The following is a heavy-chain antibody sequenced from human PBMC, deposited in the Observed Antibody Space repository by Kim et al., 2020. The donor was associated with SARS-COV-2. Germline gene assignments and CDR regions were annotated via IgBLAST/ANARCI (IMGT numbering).Heavy chain of an antibody. CDR2: ISARGVRT. J-gene: IGHJ4*02. CDR1: GITNYG. D-gene: IGHD2-21*02. CDR3: AKGGTVGTYYFDH. Sequence: GGSLRLSCAASGITNYGMSWVRQAPGEGLEWGSTISARGVRTWYADSVKGRFTISRDDSKNTLYLQMNSLRDEDTAVYFCAKGGTVGTYYFDHWGQGTLVTVSS. V-gene: IGHV3-23*01.